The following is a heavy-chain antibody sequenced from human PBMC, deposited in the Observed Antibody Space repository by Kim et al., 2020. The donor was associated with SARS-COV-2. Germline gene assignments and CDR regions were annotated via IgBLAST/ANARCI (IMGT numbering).Heavy chain of an antibody. Sequence: GGSLRLSCAASGFTFSDYYMSWIRQAPGKGLEWVSYISSSSSYTNYADSVKGRFTISRDNAKNSLYLQMNSLRAEDTAVYYCARDAFVAYYDILTGYYTDAFDIWGQGTMVTVSS. CDR3: ARDAFVAYYDILTGYYTDAFDI. CDR2: ISSSSSYT. V-gene: IGHV3-11*06. J-gene: IGHJ3*02. CDR1: GFTFSDYY. D-gene: IGHD3-9*01.